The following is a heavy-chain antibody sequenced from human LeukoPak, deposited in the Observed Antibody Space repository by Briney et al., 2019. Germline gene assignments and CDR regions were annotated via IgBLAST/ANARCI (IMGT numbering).Heavy chain of an antibody. CDR2: FYPGDSDT. J-gene: IGHJ5*02. Sequence: GESLKISCKGSGYSFTSYWIGWVRQMPGKGLEWMGIFYPGDSDTRYSPSLQGQVTISADKSISTAYLQWSSLKASDTAMYYCARHGGTYYDFWSGKNWFDPWGQGTLVTVSS. D-gene: IGHD3-3*01. CDR1: GYSFTSYW. V-gene: IGHV5-51*01. CDR3: ARHGGTYYDFWSGKNWFDP.